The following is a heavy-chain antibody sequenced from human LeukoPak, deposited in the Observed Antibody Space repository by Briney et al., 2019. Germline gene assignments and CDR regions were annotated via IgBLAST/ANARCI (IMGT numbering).Heavy chain of an antibody. V-gene: IGHV3-33*01. Sequence: GASQRLSCASSGFTFSSYGMHWVRKAPSKGLEWVTINWYDGSNKYYADSVKGRFTISRDNSKNTLNLQRNSLRAEDTAVYYCARDRMASTSHGGFLDTWGQGTVVTVSP. CDR1: GFTFSSYG. CDR3: ARDRMASTSHGGFLDT. CDR2: NWYDGSNK. D-gene: IGHD2-2*01. J-gene: IGHJ3*02.